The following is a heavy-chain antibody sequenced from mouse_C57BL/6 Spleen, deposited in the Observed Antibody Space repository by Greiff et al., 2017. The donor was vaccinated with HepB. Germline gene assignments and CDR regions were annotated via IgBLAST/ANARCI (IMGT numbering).Heavy chain of an antibody. CDR1: GYSFTGYF. V-gene: IGHV1-20*01. CDR2: INPYNGDT. D-gene: IGHD1-1*01. Sequence: EVQLQQSGPELVKPGDSVKISCKASGYSFTGYFMNWVMQSHGKSLEWIGRINPYNGDTFYNQKFKGKATLTVDKSSSTAPMESRSLTSEDSAVYYCARQGYGSSYWYFDVWGTGTTVTVSS. J-gene: IGHJ1*03. CDR3: ARQGYGSSYWYFDV.